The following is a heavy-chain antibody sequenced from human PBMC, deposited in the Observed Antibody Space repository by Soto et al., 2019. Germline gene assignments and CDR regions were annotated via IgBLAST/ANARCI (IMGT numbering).Heavy chain of an antibody. D-gene: IGHD6-13*01. Sequence: ASVKVSCKASGYTFTSYAMHWVRQAPGQRLEWMGWINAGNGNTKYSQKFQGRVTITRDTSASTAYMELSSLRSEDTAVYYCARVEAAGNDYYYYYMDVWGKGTTVTVSS. CDR3: ARVEAAGNDYYYYYMDV. CDR1: GYTFTSYA. J-gene: IGHJ6*03. V-gene: IGHV1-3*01. CDR2: INAGNGNT.